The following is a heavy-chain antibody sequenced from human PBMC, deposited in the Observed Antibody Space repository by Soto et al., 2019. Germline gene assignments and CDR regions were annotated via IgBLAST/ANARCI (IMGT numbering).Heavy chain of an antibody. V-gene: IGHV4-31*03. CDR2: IYYSGST. D-gene: IGHD5-18*01. Sequence: QVQLQESGPGLVKPSQTLSLTCTVSGGSISSGGYYWSWIRQHPGKGLEWIGYIYYSGSTYYNPSLTSRVTISVDTSKNQFSLKLSSVTAADTAVYYCARVNPDTAMAAGLVDYWGQGTLVTVSS. J-gene: IGHJ4*02. CDR3: ARVNPDTAMAAGLVDY. CDR1: GGSISSGGYY.